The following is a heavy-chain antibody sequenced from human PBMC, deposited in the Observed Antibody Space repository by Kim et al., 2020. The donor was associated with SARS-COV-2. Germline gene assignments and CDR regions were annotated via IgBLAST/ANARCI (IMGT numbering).Heavy chain of an antibody. V-gene: IGHV3-21*01. D-gene: IGHD1-7*01. CDR3: ARDYGLELLGWFDP. Sequence: AASVKGRFTISRDNAKNSLYLQMNSLRAEDTAVYYCARDYGLELLGWFDPWGQGTLVTVSS. J-gene: IGHJ5*02.